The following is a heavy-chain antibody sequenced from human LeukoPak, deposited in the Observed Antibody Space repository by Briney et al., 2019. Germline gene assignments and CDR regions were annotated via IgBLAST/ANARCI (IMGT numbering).Heavy chain of an antibody. V-gene: IGHV3-30-3*01. CDR3: AREMAY. J-gene: IGHJ4*02. CDR1: GFTFSSYA. CDR2: ISYDGGNK. D-gene: IGHD2-8*01. Sequence: GGSLRLSCAASGFTFSSYAMHWVRQAPGKGLEWVSLISYDGGNKYSADSVKGRSTISRDNSNNTLYLQKNSLRGEDTAVYFCAREMAYWGQGTLVTVAS.